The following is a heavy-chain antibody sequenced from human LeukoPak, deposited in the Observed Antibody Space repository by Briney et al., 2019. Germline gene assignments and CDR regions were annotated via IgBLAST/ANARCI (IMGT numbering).Heavy chain of an antibody. CDR1: GFTFSSYG. J-gene: IGHJ4*02. D-gene: IGHD3-22*01. CDR3: ARGYDSSGYYHYYFDY. Sequence: GGSLRLSCAASGFTFSSYGMNWVRQAPGKGLEWVAVIWYDGSNKYYADSVKGRFTISRDNSKNTLYLQMNSLRADDTAVYYRARGYDSSGYYHYYFDYWGQGTLVTVSS. V-gene: IGHV3-33*01. CDR2: IWYDGSNK.